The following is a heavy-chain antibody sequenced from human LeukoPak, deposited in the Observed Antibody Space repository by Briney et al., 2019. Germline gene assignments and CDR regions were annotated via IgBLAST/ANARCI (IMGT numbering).Heavy chain of an antibody. CDR2: ISSSSSFI. CDR1: GFTFRTHC. J-gene: IGHJ5*02. V-gene: IGHV3-21*01. D-gene: IGHD2-2*01. CDR3: AMSDIVVVPAASP. Sequence: TGGSLRLSCAASGFTFRTHCMNWVRQAPGKGLEWVSSISSSSSFIYYADSVKGRFTISRDNAKNSLYLQMNSLRAEDTAVYYCAMSDIVVVPAASPWGQGTLVTVSS.